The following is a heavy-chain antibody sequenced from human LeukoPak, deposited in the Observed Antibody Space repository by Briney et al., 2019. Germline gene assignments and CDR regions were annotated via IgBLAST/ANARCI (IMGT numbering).Heavy chain of an antibody. V-gene: IGHV4-59*08. Sequence: SETLSLTCTVSGGSISSCYWSWIRQPPGKGLEWIGYIYYSGSTKYSPSLKSRVTISVDTSKNQFSLRLSSVTAADTAVYYCARHLQDTAMVSPLYYFDNWGQGTLVTVSS. CDR3: ARHLQDTAMVSPLYYFDN. D-gene: IGHD5-18*01. J-gene: IGHJ4*02. CDR2: IYYSGST. CDR1: GGSISSCY.